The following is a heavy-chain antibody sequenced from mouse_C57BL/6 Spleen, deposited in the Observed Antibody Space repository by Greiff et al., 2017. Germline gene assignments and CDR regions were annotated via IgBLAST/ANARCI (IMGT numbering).Heavy chain of an antibody. CDR2: IYPSDSYT. Sequence: QVQLQQPGAELVKPGASVKVSCKASGYTFTSYWMRWAKQRPGQGLEWIGRIYPSDSYTNYNQKFKGKATLTVDKSSSPAYMQISSLTSEDSAVYSCTIDSYAMDYWGQGTSLTVSS. CDR3: TIDSYAMDY. CDR1: GYTFTSYW. J-gene: IGHJ4*01. V-gene: IGHV1-74*01. D-gene: IGHD2-13*01.